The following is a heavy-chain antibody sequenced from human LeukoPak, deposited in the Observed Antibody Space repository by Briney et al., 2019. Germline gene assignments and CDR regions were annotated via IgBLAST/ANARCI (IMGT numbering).Heavy chain of an antibody. D-gene: IGHD3-10*01. V-gene: IGHV4-39*07. J-gene: IGHJ4*02. CDR2: IYYSGST. CDR3: ARDSNVRYYYGSGSYSKYYFDY. Sequence: PSETLSLTCTVSGGSISSSSYYWGWIRQPPGKGLEWIGSIYYSGSTYYNPSLKSRVTISVDTSKNQFSLKLSSVTAADTAVYYCARDSNVRYYYGSGSYSKYYFDYWGQGTLVTVSS. CDR1: GGSISSSSYY.